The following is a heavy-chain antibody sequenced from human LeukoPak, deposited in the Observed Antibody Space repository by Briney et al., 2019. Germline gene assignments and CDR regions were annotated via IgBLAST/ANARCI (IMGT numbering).Heavy chain of an antibody. D-gene: IGHD3-16*01. CDR1: GFAFSSYG. J-gene: IGHJ3*02. Sequence: GGSLRLSCAASGFAFSSYGMSWVRQAPGKGLEWVSAISGSGGSTYYADSVKGRFTISRDNSKNTLYLQMNSLRAEDTAVYYFGRDLREFVGGGVDAFDIWGQGTMVTVSS. V-gene: IGHV3-23*01. CDR2: ISGSGGST. CDR3: GRDLREFVGGGVDAFDI.